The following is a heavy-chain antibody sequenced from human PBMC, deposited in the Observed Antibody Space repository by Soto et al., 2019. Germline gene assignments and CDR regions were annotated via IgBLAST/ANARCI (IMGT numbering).Heavy chain of an antibody. V-gene: IGHV3-48*02. CDR1: GFTFSTYS. J-gene: IGHJ4*02. CDR2: ISWNSDTR. CDR3: ARVEGAGLDY. Sequence: GGSLRLSCAASGFTFSTYSMNWVRQAPGKGLEWISYISWNSDTRYYADSVEGRFTISRDNAKKSLYLQMSSLRDEDTAVYYCARVEGAGLDYWGQGTLVTVSS. D-gene: IGHD1-1*01.